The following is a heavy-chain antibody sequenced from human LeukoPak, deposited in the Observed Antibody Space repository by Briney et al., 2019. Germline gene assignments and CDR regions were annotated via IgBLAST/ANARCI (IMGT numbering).Heavy chain of an antibody. CDR3: ARVLIGYSYGYSFDY. Sequence: SEKVSCKASGGTLSSYAISWVRQAPGQGLEWMGGIIPIFGTANYAQKFQGRVTITADESTSTAYMELSSLRSEDTAVYYCARVLIGYSYGYSFDYWGQGTLVTVSS. V-gene: IGHV1-69*13. CDR1: GGTLSSYA. CDR2: IIPIFGTA. J-gene: IGHJ4*02. D-gene: IGHD5-18*01.